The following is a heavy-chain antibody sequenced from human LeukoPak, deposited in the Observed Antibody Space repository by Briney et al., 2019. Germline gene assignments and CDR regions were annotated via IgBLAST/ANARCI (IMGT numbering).Heavy chain of an antibody. Sequence: SQTLSLTCAISGDSVSSNSAAWNWIRQSPSRGLEWLGRTYYRSKWYNDYAVSVKSRITINPDTSKNQFSLQLNSVTPEDTAVYYCARVRYYGSGSYKARNQYYFDYWGQGTLVTVSS. CDR1: GDSVSSNSAA. CDR2: TYYRSKWYN. J-gene: IGHJ4*02. V-gene: IGHV6-1*01. CDR3: ARVRYYGSGSYKARNQYYFDY. D-gene: IGHD3-10*01.